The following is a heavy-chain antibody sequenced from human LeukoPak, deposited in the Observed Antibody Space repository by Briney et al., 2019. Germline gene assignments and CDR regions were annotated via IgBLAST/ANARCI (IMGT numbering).Heavy chain of an antibody. CDR3: ARAHYDILTGLGWFDP. CDR1: GYTFTSYG. V-gene: IGHV1-18*01. D-gene: IGHD3-9*01. CDR2: ISAYNGNT. Sequence: ASVKVSCKASGYTFTSYGISWVRQAPGQGLEWMGWISAYNGNTNYAQKLQGRVTMTTDTSTSTAYMELRSLRSDDTAVYYCARAHYDILTGLGWFDPWGQGTLVTVSS. J-gene: IGHJ5*02.